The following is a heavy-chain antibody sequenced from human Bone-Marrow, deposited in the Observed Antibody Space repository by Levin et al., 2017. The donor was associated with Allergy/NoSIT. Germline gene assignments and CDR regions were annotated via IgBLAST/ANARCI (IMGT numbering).Heavy chain of an antibody. CDR1: GFTFSDHY. CDR2: SRNKADRYTT. V-gene: IGHV3-72*01. CDR3: TSGRPGSSPGDY. D-gene: IGHD3-10*01. Sequence: QAGGSLRLSCAASGFTFSDHYMDWVRQAPGKGLEWVGRSRNKADRYTTVYAASVRGRFTVSRDDSDRSFHLQMNSLKSDDTALYYCTSGRPGSSPGDYWGQGTLVTVSS. J-gene: IGHJ4*02.